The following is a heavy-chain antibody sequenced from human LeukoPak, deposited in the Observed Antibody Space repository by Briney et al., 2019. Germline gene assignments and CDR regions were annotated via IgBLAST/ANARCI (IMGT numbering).Heavy chain of an antibody. V-gene: IGHV3-23*01. CDR1: GFTFSSYA. Sequence: GGSLRLSCAASGFTFSSYAMSWVRQAPGKGLEWVSAISGSGGSTYYADSVKGRFTISRDNSKNTLYLQMNSLRAEDTAVYYCAGYCSSTRCYAGYYYYGMDVWGQGTTVTVSS. CDR3: AGYCSSTRCYAGYYYYGMDV. CDR2: ISGSGGST. J-gene: IGHJ6*02. D-gene: IGHD2-2*01.